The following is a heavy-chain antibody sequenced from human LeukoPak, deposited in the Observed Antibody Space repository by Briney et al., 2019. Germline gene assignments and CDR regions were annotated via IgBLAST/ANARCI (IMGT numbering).Heavy chain of an antibody. D-gene: IGHD2-2*01. V-gene: IGHV3-30*02. J-gene: IGHJ3*02. Sequence: GGSLRLSCEASGFMFSSYWMNWVRQAPGKGLEWVALIRNDGSNKYYADSVRGRFTISRDNSKNTLYLQMNSLRAEDTAVYYCAKDVWYQLMTLGAFDMWGQGTMVTVSS. CDR2: IRNDGSNK. CDR1: GFMFSSYW. CDR3: AKDVWYQLMTLGAFDM.